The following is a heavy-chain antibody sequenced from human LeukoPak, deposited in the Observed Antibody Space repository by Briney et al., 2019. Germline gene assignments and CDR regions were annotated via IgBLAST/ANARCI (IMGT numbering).Heavy chain of an antibody. D-gene: IGHD2-2*01. Sequence: SETLSLTCTVSGGSVSSSSYYWGWIRQPPGKGLEWIGSIYHSGSTYYNPSLKSRVTISVDTSKNQFSLRLSSVTAADTAVYYCAREVDAAAAYNWFDPWGQGTLVTVSS. CDR2: IYHSGST. CDR3: AREVDAAAAYNWFDP. J-gene: IGHJ5*02. CDR1: GGSVSSSSYY. V-gene: IGHV4-39*07.